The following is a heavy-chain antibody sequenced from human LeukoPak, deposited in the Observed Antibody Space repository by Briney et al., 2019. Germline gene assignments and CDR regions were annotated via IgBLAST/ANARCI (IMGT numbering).Heavy chain of an antibody. CDR3: ARHRRYCSTSSCSYNWFDP. J-gene: IGHJ5*02. CDR1: GGSLSGYY. Sequence: SETLSLTCAVYGGSLSGYYWSWIRQPPGKGLEWIGEINHSGSTNYNPSLKSRVTISVDTSKNQFSLKLSSVTAADTAVYYCARHRRYCSTSSCSYNWFDPWGQGTLVTVSS. CDR2: INHSGST. V-gene: IGHV4-34*01. D-gene: IGHD2-2*01.